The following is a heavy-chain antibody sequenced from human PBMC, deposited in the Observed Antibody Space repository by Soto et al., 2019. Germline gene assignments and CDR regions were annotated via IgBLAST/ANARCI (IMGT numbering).Heavy chain of an antibody. CDR1: GGSISSSSYY. D-gene: IGHD4-17*01. V-gene: IGHV4-39*01. CDR3: ARHGLSIYGGNSVGFDY. Sequence: SETLSLTCTVSGGSISSSSYYWGWIRQPPGKGLEWIGSIYYSGSTYYNPSLKSRVTISVDTSKNQFSLKLSSVTAADTAVYYCARHGLSIYGGNSVGFDYWCPTPLVSVST. CDR2: IYYSGST. J-gene: IGHJ4*02.